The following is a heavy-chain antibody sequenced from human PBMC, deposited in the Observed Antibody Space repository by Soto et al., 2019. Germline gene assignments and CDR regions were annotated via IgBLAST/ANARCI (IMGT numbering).Heavy chain of an antibody. J-gene: IGHJ4*02. V-gene: IGHV3-72*01. CDR2: TRNKANSYTT. CDR3: ARELMTTVTYYDY. D-gene: IGHD4-17*01. Sequence: VQLEESGGGVVQPGGSLRLSCAASGFTFSDHYMDWVRQAPGKGLEWVGRTRNKANSYTTEYAASVKGRFTISRDDSKNSVYLQMDSLKTEDTAVYYCARELMTTVTYYDYWGQGILVTVSP. CDR1: GFTFSDHY.